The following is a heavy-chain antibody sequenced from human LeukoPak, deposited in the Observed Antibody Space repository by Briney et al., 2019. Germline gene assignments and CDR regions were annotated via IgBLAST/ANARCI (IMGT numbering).Heavy chain of an antibody. J-gene: IGHJ4*02. CDR2: ISSDGYNK. V-gene: IGHV3-30*01. CDR1: GFSFSSYV. CDR3: ARDRPDY. Sequence: GGSLRLSCAASGFSFSSYVMHWVRQAPGKGLEWVAVISSDGYNKDYADSMKGRFTISRDNSKNTLYLQMNSLRAEDTAVYYCARDRPDYWGQGTLVTVSS.